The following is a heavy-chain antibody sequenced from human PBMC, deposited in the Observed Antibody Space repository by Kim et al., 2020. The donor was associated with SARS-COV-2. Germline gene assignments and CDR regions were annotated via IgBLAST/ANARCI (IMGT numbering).Heavy chain of an antibody. CDR1: GFTFSSYA. CDR2: ISYDGSNK. Sequence: GGSLRLSCAASGFTFSSYAMHWVRQAPGKGLEWVAVISYDGSNKSYADSVKGRFTISRDNSKNTLYLQLNSLRAKNTAGYYCTSSLLWVGELLSWGEGTL. V-gene: IGHV3-30*04. J-gene: IGHJ4*02. CDR3: TSSLLWVGELLS. D-gene: IGHD3-10*01.